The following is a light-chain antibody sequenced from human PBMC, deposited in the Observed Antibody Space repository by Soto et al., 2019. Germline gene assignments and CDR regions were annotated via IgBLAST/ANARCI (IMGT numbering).Light chain of an antibody. Sequence: QSALTQPASVSGSPGQSITISCTGTSSDVGGYDYVSWYQQHPGKAPKLMIYEVRNRPSGVSNRFSSSKSGNTASLTISGLQAEDEADYYCSSFTSSSTLEVAVGGGTKLTVL. CDR1: SSDVGGYDY. CDR3: SSFTSSSTLEVA. J-gene: IGLJ2*01. CDR2: EVR. V-gene: IGLV2-14*01.